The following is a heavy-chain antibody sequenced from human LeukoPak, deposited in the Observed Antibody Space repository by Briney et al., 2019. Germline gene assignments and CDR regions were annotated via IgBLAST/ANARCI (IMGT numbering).Heavy chain of an antibody. D-gene: IGHD4-23*01. CDR2: MNPNCGNT. CDR3: ARGPTKSYGGTSGSAWFDH. CDR1: GYTFTTYD. Sequence: ASVKVSCKACGYTFTTYDLDWVRQARGQGRDWMGCMNPNCGNTGYAQEFQGRVTMTRHTSISTAYMELNSLRSEDTAVYYCARGPTKSYGGTSGSAWFDHWGQGTLVTVSS. J-gene: IGHJ5*02. V-gene: IGHV1-8*01.